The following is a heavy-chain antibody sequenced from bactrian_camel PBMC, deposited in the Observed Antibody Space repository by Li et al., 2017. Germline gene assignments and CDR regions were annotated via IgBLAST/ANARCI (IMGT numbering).Heavy chain of an antibody. CDR2: IDTDGSI. CDR1: GYTHGPYC. D-gene: IGHD7*01. Sequence: QVQLVESGGGSVQAGGSLTLSCVASGYTHGPYCMGWVRQRPGKEREGVAGIDTDGSISYVDSVKGRFTISKDNAKNTVYLQMDSLDTRDTAIYYCAARAGICIRDDHWSRMKYKGQGTQVTVS. J-gene: IGHJ4*01. V-gene: IGHV3S9*01.